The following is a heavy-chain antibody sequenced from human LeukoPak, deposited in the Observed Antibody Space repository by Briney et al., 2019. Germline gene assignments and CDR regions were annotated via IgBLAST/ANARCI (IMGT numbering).Heavy chain of an antibody. CDR1: GGSFSGYY. Sequence: SETLSLTCAVYGGSFSGYYWSWIRQPPGKGLEWIGEINHSGSTNYNPSLKSRVTISVDTSKNQFSLKLSSVTAEDTAVYYCVREGEGGSSSNWSNRHVDYWGQGTLVTVSS. CDR2: INHSGST. V-gene: IGHV4-34*01. CDR3: VREGEGGSSSNWSNRHVDY. D-gene: IGHD6-13*01. J-gene: IGHJ4*02.